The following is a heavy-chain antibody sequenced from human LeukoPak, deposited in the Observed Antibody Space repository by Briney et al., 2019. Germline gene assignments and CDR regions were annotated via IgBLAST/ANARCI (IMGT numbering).Heavy chain of an antibody. CDR3: AKGTAAAGRGTYYFDY. Sequence: AGGSLRLSCAASGFTFSSYAMSWVRQAPGKGLKWVSAISGSGGSTYYADSVKGRFTISRDNSKNTLYLQMNSLRAEDTAVYYCAKGTAAAGRGTYYFDYWGQGTLVTVSS. CDR2: ISGSGGST. V-gene: IGHV3-23*01. D-gene: IGHD6-13*01. J-gene: IGHJ4*02. CDR1: GFTFSSYA.